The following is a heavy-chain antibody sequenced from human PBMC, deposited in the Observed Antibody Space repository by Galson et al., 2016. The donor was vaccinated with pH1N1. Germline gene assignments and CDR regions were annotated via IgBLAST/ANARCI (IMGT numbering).Heavy chain of an antibody. CDR1: GASVRHSQYYC. J-gene: IGHJ4*02. D-gene: IGHD1-26*01. CDR2: ICYTGSSYTGRT. V-gene: IGHV4-30-4*08. Sequence: TLSLTCTVSGASVRHSQYYCWSWVRQPPGKGLEWLGYICYTGSSYTGRTYYNQSLKSRISVSVETSKNQFSLKLNSVTAADTAMYFCARVKAGWDLDFFDFWGQGSLVTVSS. CDR3: ARVKAGWDLDFFDF.